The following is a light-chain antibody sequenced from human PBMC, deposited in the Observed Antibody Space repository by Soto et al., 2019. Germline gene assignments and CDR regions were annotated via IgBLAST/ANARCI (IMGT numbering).Light chain of an antibody. Sequence: EIVMTQSPATLSVSPGERATLSCRASQSVSSNLAWYQQKPGQAPRLLIYRASTRATGIPARFSGSGSGTDFTLTISSLQCEDFAVYYCQQYNNWPRTFGQGTKVEIK. CDR2: RAS. V-gene: IGKV3-15*01. CDR3: QQYNNWPRT. CDR1: QSVSSN. J-gene: IGKJ1*01.